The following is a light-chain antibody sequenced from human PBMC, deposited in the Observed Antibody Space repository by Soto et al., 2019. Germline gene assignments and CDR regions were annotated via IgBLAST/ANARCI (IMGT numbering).Light chain of an antibody. CDR2: AAS. CDR3: QQSYSTWT. CDR1: QSISSY. V-gene: IGKV1-39*01. Sequence: DIQMTQSPSSLSASVGDRVTITCRASQSISSYLNWYQQKPGKAPNLLIYAASSLQSGVPSRFSGSGSGTDFTLTISSLQPEDFVTYYCQQSYSTWTFGQGNKVEIK. J-gene: IGKJ1*01.